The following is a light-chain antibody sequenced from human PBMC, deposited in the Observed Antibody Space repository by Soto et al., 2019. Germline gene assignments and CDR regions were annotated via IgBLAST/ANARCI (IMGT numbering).Light chain of an antibody. CDR2: GAS. J-gene: IGKJ4*01. Sequence: DIQLTQSPTSLSASVGDRVVITCRASRTISTFLNWYQHKPGKASKLLIYGASNLQTGAPSRFIGGGSGTEFTLIISDLQPEDSAVYYCQQCYSVPFTFGGGTRVDIK. CDR3: QQCYSVPFT. V-gene: IGKV1-39*01. CDR1: RTISTF.